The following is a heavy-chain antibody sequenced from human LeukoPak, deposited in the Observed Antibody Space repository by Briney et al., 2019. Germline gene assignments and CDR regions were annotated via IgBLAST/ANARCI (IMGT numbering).Heavy chain of an antibody. J-gene: IGHJ4*02. CDR1: GFIFSSFG. V-gene: IGHV3-30*18. CDR2: ISYDGSNK. D-gene: IGHD6-19*01. CDR3: AKKVSGWYYFDY. Sequence: GRSLRLSCAASGFIFSSFGMHWVRQTPGKGLERVAVISYDGSNKYYADSVKGRFTISRDNSKNTLYLQMNSLRAEDTAVYYCAKKVSGWYYFDYWGQGTLVTVSS.